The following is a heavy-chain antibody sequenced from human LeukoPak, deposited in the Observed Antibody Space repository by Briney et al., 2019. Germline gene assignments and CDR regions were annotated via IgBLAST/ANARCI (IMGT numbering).Heavy chain of an antibody. D-gene: IGHD1-14*01. V-gene: IGHV3-21*01. Sequence: PGGSLRLSCGASGFTFSSYSMNWVRQAPGKGLEWVSSISSSSYIYYADSVKGRFTISRDNAKNSLYLQMNSLRAEDTAVYYCASEPIRSAFDIWGQGTMVTVSS. J-gene: IGHJ3*02. CDR2: ISSSSYI. CDR3: ASEPIRSAFDI. CDR1: GFTFSSYS.